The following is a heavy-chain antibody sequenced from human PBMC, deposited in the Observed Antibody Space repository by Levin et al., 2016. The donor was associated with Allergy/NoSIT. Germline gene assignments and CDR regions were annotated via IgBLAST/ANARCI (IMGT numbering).Heavy chain of an antibody. V-gene: IGHV3-30*02. J-gene: IGHJ6*02. D-gene: IGHD2-2*01. Sequence: WIRQPPGKGLEWVAFIRNDGTKKYYADSVKGRFTISRDNSKNTLYLQMTSLRAEDTAVYYCAKDTRQLPYYYYGMDVWGQGTTVTVSS. CDR2: IRNDGTKK. CDR3: AKDTRQLPYYYYGMDV.